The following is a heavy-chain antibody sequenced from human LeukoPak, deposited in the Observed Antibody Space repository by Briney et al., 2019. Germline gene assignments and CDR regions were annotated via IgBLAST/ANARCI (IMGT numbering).Heavy chain of an antibody. CDR3: AKDGTAMVTGDY. D-gene: IGHD5-18*01. CDR2: ISGSGGST. V-gene: IGHV3-23*01. Sequence: GGSLRLSCAASGFTFSSYAMSWVRQAPGKGLEWASAISGSGGSTYYADSVKGRFTISRDNSRNTLYLQMNSLRAEDTAVYYCAKDGTAMVTGDYWGQGTLVTVSS. CDR1: GFTFSSYA. J-gene: IGHJ4*02.